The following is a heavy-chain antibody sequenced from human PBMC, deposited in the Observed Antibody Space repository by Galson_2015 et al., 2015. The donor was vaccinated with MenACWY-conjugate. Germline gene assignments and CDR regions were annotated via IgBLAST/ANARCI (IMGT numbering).Heavy chain of an antibody. Sequence: SLRLSCAASGFTFSNYNMNWVRQTPGKGLEWVSCISSTGSYIYYADSLKGRFTISRDNAKNSLYLQMNSLTSEDTAVYYCAKGTTAPRPNRFDPWDQGTLVTVSS. J-gene: IGHJ5*02. CDR1: GFTFSNYN. CDR2: ISSTGSYI. V-gene: IGHV3-21*01. D-gene: IGHD1-1*01. CDR3: AKGTTAPRPNRFDP.